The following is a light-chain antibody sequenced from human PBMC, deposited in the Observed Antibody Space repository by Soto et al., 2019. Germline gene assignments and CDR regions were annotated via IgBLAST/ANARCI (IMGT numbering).Light chain of an antibody. J-gene: IGKJ1*01. Sequence: ECVLTLSPCTLSLSPGVRATLSCSGSQSVSNNYLAWHQQTPSHAHRLLNYGASNRATGIPDWCSGSASTTDSTITISRLEHEDFAVYYCQQYSSSGTFGQGTKVDIK. CDR3: QQYSSSGT. CDR2: GAS. V-gene: IGKV3-20*01. CDR1: QSVSNNY.